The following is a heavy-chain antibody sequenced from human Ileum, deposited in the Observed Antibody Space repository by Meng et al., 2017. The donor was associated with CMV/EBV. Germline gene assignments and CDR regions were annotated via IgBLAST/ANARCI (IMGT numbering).Heavy chain of an antibody. V-gene: IGHV5-51*01. D-gene: IGHD1-14*01. J-gene: IGHJ4*02. CDR3: ARKHYHLPIEIDY. CDR1: GYDFSSYW. CDR2: IYPDDYDI. Sequence: GESLKISCKASGYDFSSYWIAWVRQLPGKGLEWIGIIYPDDYDIKYSPSFQGQVAISADQSINTDYLYWNSLKTSDTAMYYCARKHYHLPIEIDYWGQGAQVTVSS.